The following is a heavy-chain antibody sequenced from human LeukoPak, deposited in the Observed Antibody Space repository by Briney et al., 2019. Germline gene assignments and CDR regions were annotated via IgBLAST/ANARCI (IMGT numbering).Heavy chain of an antibody. J-gene: IGHJ4*02. CDR2: ISGSGDST. CDR3: PTKDWAYLAY. D-gene: IGHD3-9*01. V-gene: IGHV3-23*01. CDR1: GFTFSTYA. Sequence: GGSLRLSCAASGFTFSTYAMTWVRQAPGKGLEWVSGISGSGDSTFHADSVKGRFTISRDNSKNTLYLQMNSLRVEDTALYYCPTKDWAYLAYWGQGPLVTVSS.